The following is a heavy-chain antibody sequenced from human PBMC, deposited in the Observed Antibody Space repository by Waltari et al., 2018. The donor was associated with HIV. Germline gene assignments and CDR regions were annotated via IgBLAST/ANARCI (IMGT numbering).Heavy chain of an antibody. V-gene: IGHV3-30*18. CDR3: AKLRFGELIDYYYGMDV. J-gene: IGHJ6*02. D-gene: IGHD3-10*01. Sequence: VQLVESGGGVVQPGRSLRPSCAASGFTFSNYGLNWVRQAPGKGLEWVAVISYDGSNKYYADSVKGRFTISRDNSKNTLYLQMNSLRAEDTAVYYCAKLRFGELIDYYYGMDVWGQGTTVTVSS. CDR2: ISYDGSNK. CDR1: GFTFSNYG.